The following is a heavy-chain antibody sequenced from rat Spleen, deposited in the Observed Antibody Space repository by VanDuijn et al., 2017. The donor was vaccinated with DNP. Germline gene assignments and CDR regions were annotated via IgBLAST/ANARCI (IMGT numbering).Heavy chain of an antibody. Sequence: EVQLVESGGGFVQPGRSLKLSCAASGFTFSDYYMAWARQAPTKGLEWVAYISTSGGNPYYRDSVKGRFTTSRDNAKNTLYLQMDSMRSEDTATYYCTTEAGGGYGAYWGQGTLVTVSS. D-gene: IGHD1-11*01. CDR3: TTEAGGGYGAY. CDR2: ISTSGGNP. J-gene: IGHJ3*01. CDR1: GFTFSDYY. V-gene: IGHV5-27*01.